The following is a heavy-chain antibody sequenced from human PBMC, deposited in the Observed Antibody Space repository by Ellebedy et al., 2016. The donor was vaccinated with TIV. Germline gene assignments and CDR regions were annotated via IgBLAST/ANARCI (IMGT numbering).Heavy chain of an antibody. Sequence: SETLSLXCTVSGGSISSYYWSWIRQPPGKGLEWIGYIYYSGSTNYNPSLKSRVTISVDTSKNQFSLKLSSVTAADTAVYYCARDRGDYYYGMDVWGQGTTVTVSS. CDR3: ARDRGDYYYGMDV. CDR2: IYYSGST. CDR1: GGSISSYY. J-gene: IGHJ6*02. V-gene: IGHV4-59*01. D-gene: IGHD5-12*01.